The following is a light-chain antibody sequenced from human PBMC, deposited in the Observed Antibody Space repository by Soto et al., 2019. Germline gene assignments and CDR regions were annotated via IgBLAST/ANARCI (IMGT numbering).Light chain of an antibody. J-gene: IGKJ1*01. CDR1: QSISSW. CDR2: DAS. V-gene: IGKV1-5*01. Sequence: DIQMTQSPSTLSASVGDRVTITCRASQSISSWLAWYQQKPGKAPKLLIYDASSLESGVPSRFSGSGSGTEFTLTISSLQPDDFATYHCPQYKSYSWTFRQGTKVDIK. CDR3: PQYKSYSWT.